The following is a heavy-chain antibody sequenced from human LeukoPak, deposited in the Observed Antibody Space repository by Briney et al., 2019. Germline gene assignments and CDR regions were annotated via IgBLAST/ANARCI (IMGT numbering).Heavy chain of an antibody. J-gene: IGHJ6*02. CDR1: GFTFSSYG. Sequence: GRSLRLSCAASGFTFSSYGMHWVRQAPGKGLEWVAVIWYDGSNKYYADSVKGRFTISRDNSKNTLYLQMNSLRAEGTAVYYCARDSDVRFLEWLSPFGYGMDVWGQGTTVTVSS. CDR3: ARDSDVRFLEWLSPFGYGMDV. V-gene: IGHV3-33*01. CDR2: IWYDGSNK. D-gene: IGHD3-3*01.